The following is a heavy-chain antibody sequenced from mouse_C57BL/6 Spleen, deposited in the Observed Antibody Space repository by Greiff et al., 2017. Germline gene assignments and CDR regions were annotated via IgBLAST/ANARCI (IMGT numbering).Heavy chain of an antibody. Sequence: EVKLVESGPGLVKPSQSLSLTCSVTGYSITSGYYWNWIRQFPGNKLEWMGYISYDGSNNYNPSLKNRISITRDTSKNQFFLKLNSVTTEDTATYYCARGWLSPYFDYWGQGTTLTVSS. V-gene: IGHV3-6*01. J-gene: IGHJ2*01. CDR1: GYSITSGYY. CDR2: ISYDGSN. CDR3: ARGWLSPYFDY. D-gene: IGHD2-3*01.